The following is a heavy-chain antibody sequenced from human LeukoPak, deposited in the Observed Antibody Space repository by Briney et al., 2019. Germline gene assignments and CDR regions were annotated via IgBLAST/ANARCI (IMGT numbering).Heavy chain of an antibody. CDR3: AKGNYDYKFLLID. CDR2: ISGSGGST. J-gene: IGHJ4*02. V-gene: IGHV3-23*01. Sequence: GGSLRLACAASGFTFSSYAMSWVRQAPGKGLGWVSAISGSGGSTYYADSVKGRFTISRDDSKNTLYLQMNSLRAEDTAVYYCAKGNYDYKFLLIDWGQGTLVTVSS. D-gene: IGHD3-16*01. CDR1: GFTFSSYA.